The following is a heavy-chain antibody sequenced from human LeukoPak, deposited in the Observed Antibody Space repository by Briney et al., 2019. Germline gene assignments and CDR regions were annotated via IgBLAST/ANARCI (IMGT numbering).Heavy chain of an antibody. CDR2: ISSSSSTI. CDR1: GFTFSSYS. Sequence: GGSLRLSCAASGFTFSSYSMNWVRQAPGKGLEWVSYISSSSSTIYYADSVKGRFTISRDNAKNSLYLQMNSLRAEDTAVYYCARVSSGKQWLAYYYSYGMDVWGQGTTVTVSS. CDR3: ARVSSGKQWLAYYYSYGMDV. D-gene: IGHD6-19*01. V-gene: IGHV3-48*01. J-gene: IGHJ6*02.